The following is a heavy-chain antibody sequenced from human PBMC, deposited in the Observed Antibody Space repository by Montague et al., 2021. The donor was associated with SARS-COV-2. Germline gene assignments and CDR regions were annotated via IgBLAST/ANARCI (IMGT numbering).Heavy chain of an antibody. CDR1: DDSISSSSYY. D-gene: IGHD3-3*01. CDR2: IYYSGST. V-gene: IGHV4-39*01. Sequence: SETLSLTCTVSDDSISSSSYYWAWIRQPTGKGLEWIGSIYYSGSTYYNPSLKSRVTISVDTSKKQFSLNLSSVTAADTAVCYCVRGRSGYFNPLDYWGQGTLVTVSS. J-gene: IGHJ4*02. CDR3: VRGRSGYFNPLDY.